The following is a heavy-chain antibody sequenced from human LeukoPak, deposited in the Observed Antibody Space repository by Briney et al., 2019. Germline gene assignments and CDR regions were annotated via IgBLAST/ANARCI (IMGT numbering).Heavy chain of an antibody. V-gene: IGHV1-3*01. CDR2: INAGNGNT. Sequence: ASVKVSCKASGYTFTSYAMHWVRQAPGQRLEWMGWINAGNGNTKYSQKFQGRVTITRDTSASTAYMELSSLRSEDTAVYYCAREPPTLGAFDIWGQGTMVTVSS. CDR1: GYTFTSYA. CDR3: AREPPTLGAFDI. J-gene: IGHJ3*02. D-gene: IGHD3-16*01.